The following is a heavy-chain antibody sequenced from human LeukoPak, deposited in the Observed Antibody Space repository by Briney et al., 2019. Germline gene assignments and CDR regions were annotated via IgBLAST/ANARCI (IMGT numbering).Heavy chain of an antibody. V-gene: IGHV3-11*01. CDR1: GFTFSDYY. Sequence: RTGGSLRLSCAASGFTFSDYYMSWIRQAPGKGLEWVSYISSSGSTIYYADSVKGRFTISRDNAKNSLYLQMNSLRAEDTAVYYCAKSRSYTVRDAFEIWGQGTKVTVSS. D-gene: IGHD3-10*01. CDR3: AKSRSYTVRDAFEI. CDR2: ISSSGSTI. J-gene: IGHJ3*02.